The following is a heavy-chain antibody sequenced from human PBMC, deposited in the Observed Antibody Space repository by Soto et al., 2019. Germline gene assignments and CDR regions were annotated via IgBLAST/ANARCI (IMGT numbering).Heavy chain of an antibody. CDR3: AREVQVHTPAFVY. Sequence: QVQLVQSGAEMKKPGSSVKVSCQSSGGTFNTYAMNWVRQAPGQGPEWMGDISPMFGAANYAPKFQGRVTITADESTGTSYMQFSSLTSEDTALYFCAREVQVHTPAFVYWGQGNLVTVSS. CDR2: ISPMFGAA. CDR1: GGTFNTYA. V-gene: IGHV1-69*19. J-gene: IGHJ4*02. D-gene: IGHD3-10*01.